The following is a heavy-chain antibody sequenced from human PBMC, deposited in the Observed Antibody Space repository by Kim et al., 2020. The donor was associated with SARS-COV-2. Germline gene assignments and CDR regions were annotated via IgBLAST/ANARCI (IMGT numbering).Heavy chain of an antibody. CDR1: GYTFTGYY. Sequence: ASVKVSCKASGYTFTGYYMHWVRQAPGQGLEWMGRINHNSGGTNYAQKFQGRVTMTRDTSISTAYMELSRLRSDDTAVYYCARAAWGSGRGGYYMDVWGKGTTVTVSS. V-gene: IGHV1-2*06. CDR2: INHNSGGT. D-gene: IGHD6-19*01. CDR3: ARAAWGSGRGGYYMDV. J-gene: IGHJ6*03.